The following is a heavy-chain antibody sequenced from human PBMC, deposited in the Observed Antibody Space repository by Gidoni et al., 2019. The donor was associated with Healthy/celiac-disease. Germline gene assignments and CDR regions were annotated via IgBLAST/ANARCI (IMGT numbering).Heavy chain of an antibody. J-gene: IGHJ3*02. V-gene: IGHV3-21*01. CDR3: ARLIVVVPAAIRGAFDI. Sequence: EVQLVESGGGLVKPGGSLSLSCAAYGFTFSSYSMNWVRQAPGKGLEWVSSISSSSSYIYYADSVKGRFTISRDNAKNSLYLQMNSLRAEDTAVYYCARLIVVVPAAIRGAFDIWGQGTMVTVSS. CDR1: GFTFSSYS. CDR2: ISSSSSYI. D-gene: IGHD2-2*01.